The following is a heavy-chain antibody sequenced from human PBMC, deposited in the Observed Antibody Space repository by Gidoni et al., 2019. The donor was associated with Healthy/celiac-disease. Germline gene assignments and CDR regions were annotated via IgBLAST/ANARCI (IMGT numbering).Heavy chain of an antibody. V-gene: IGHV4-34*01. CDR1: GGSFRGYY. CDR3: ARGDSGSYELSRYFDY. J-gene: IGHJ4*02. Sequence: QVQLQQWGAGLLKPSETLSLTCAVYGGSFRGYYWSWIRQPPGKGLEWIGEINHSGSTNYNPSLKSRVTISVDTSKNQFSLKLSSVTAADTAVYYCARGDSGSYELSRYFDYWGQGTLVTVSS. CDR2: INHSGST. D-gene: IGHD1-26*01.